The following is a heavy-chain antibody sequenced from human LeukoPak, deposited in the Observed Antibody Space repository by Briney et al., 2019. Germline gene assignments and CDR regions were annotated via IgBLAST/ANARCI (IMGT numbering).Heavy chain of an antibody. V-gene: IGHV3-30-3*01. CDR2: ISYDGSNK. CDR1: GFTFSSYA. Sequence: PGGSLRLSCAASGFTFSSYAMPWVRQAPGKGLEWVAVISYDGSNKYYADSVKGRFTISRDNSKNTLYLQMNSLRAEDTAVYYCAREPYGSGSFYYYYGMDVWGQGTTVTVSS. CDR3: AREPYGSGSFYYYYGMDV. J-gene: IGHJ6*02. D-gene: IGHD3-10*01.